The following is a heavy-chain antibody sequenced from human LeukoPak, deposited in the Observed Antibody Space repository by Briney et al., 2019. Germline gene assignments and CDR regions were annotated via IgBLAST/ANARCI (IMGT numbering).Heavy chain of an antibody. CDR3: ADSGSYYYFDD. Sequence: SETLSLTCAVYGGSFSGYYWSGIRQPPGKGLEWIGEINHSGSTNYNPSLKSRVTISVDTSKNQFSLRLNSVTAADTAVYFCADSGSYYYFDDWGQGTLVTVSS. CDR1: GGSFSGYY. D-gene: IGHD3-10*01. CDR2: INHSGST. J-gene: IGHJ4*02. V-gene: IGHV4-34*01.